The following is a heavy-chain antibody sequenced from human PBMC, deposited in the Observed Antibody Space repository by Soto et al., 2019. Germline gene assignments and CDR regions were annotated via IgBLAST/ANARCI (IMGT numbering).Heavy chain of an antibody. D-gene: IGHD7-27*01. V-gene: IGHV3-30-3*01. Sequence: QVQLVESGGGVVQPGRSLRLSCAASGFTFSSYAMHWVRQAPGKGLEWVAVISYDGSNKYYADSVKGRFTISRDNSKNTLYLQMNSLRAEDTAVYYCARDLGIRLARGMDVWGQGTTVTVSS. CDR2: ISYDGSNK. CDR3: ARDLGIRLARGMDV. CDR1: GFTFSSYA. J-gene: IGHJ6*02.